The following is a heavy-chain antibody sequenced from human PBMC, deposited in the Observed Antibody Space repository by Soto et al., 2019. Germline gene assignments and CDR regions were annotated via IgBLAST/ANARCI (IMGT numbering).Heavy chain of an antibody. CDR1: GGSISSYY. D-gene: IGHD3-22*01. J-gene: IGHJ3*02. Sequence: SETLSLTCTVSGGSISSYYWSWIRQPPGKGLEWIGYIYYSGGTNYNPSLKSRVTISVDTSKTQFSRKVSSVTAADTAVYYCARHDGGYYDSSGYYYAFDIWGQGTMVTVSS. CDR3: ARHDGGYYDSSGYYYAFDI. V-gene: IGHV4-59*08. CDR2: IYYSGGT.